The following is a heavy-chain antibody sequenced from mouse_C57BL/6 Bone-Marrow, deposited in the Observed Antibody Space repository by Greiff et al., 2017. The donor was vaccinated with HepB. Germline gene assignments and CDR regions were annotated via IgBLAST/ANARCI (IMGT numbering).Heavy chain of an antibody. V-gene: IGHV1-64*01. J-gene: IGHJ2*01. CDR1: GYTFTSYW. Sequence: QVQLQQSGAELVKPGASVKLSCKASGYTFTSYWMHWVKQRPGQGLEWIGMIHPNSGSTNYNEKFKSKATLTVDKSSSTAYMQLSSLTSEDSAVYYCARWLLRLYYFDYWGQGTTLTVSS. CDR3: ARWLLRLYYFDY. CDR2: IHPNSGST. D-gene: IGHD2-3*01.